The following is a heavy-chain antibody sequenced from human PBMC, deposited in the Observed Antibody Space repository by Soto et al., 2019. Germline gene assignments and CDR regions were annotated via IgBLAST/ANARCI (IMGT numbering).Heavy chain of an antibody. Sequence: QVQLQESGPGLVKPSQTLSLTCTVSGGSISSGGYYWSWIRQHPGKGLEWIGYIYYSGSTYYNPSLKGRVTISVDTSKNQFSLKLSSVTAADTAVYYCARPQMYYDILTGYYPDAFDIWGQGTMVTVSS. CDR2: IYYSGST. D-gene: IGHD3-9*01. CDR3: ARPQMYYDILTGYYPDAFDI. CDR1: GGSISSGGYY. J-gene: IGHJ3*02. V-gene: IGHV4-31*03.